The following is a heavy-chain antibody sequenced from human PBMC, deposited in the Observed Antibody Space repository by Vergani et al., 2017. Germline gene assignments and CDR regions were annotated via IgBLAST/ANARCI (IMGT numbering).Heavy chain of an antibody. J-gene: IGHJ2*01. D-gene: IGHD4-17*01. CDR2: IRSKANSYAT. CDR3: TKRGFGDGDYGSDWYFDL. V-gene: IGHV3-73*01. Sequence: EVQLVESGGGLVQPGGSLKLSCAASGFTFSGSAMHWVRQASGKGLEWVGRIRSKANSYATAYAASVKGRFTISRDDSKNTAYLQMNSLKTEDTAVYYCTKRGFGDGDYGSDWYFDLWGRGTLVTVSS. CDR1: GFTFSGSA.